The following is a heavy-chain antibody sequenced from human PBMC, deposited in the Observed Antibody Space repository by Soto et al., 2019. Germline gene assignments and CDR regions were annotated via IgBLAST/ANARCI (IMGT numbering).Heavy chain of an antibody. D-gene: IGHD3-10*01. CDR3: AKDRGSGSYAANYYYYGMDV. CDR2: INWNSGSI. CDR1: GFTFDDYA. Sequence: EEPLVESGGGLVQPGRSLRLSCAASGFTFDDYAMHWVRQAPGKGLEWVSGINWNSGSIGYADSVKGRFTISRDNAKTSLYLQMNSRRAEDTALYYCAKDRGSGSYAANYYYYGMDVWGQGTTVTVSS. J-gene: IGHJ6*02. V-gene: IGHV3-9*01.